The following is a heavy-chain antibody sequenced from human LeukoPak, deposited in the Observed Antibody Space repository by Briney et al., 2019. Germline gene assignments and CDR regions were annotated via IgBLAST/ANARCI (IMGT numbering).Heavy chain of an antibody. CDR3: ARVSARIAARAYFDY. J-gene: IGHJ4*02. D-gene: IGHD6-6*01. Sequence: PSETLSLTCAVYGGSFSGYYWSWIRQPPGKGLEWIGEINHSGSTNYNPSLKSRVTLSVDTSKNQFSLKLSSVTAADTAVYYCARVSARIAARAYFDYWGQGTLVTVSS. V-gene: IGHV4-34*01. CDR2: INHSGST. CDR1: GGSFSGYY.